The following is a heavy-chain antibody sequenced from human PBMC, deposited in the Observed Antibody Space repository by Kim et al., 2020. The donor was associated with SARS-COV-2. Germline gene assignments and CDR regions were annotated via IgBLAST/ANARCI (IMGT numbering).Heavy chain of an antibody. D-gene: IGHD2-15*01. CDR1: GFTFSSYW. V-gene: IGHV3-74*01. J-gene: IGHJ6*02. Sequence: GGSLRLSCAASGFTFSSYWMHWVRQAPGKGLVWVSRINSDGSSTSYADSVKGRFTISRDNAKNTLYLQMNSLRAEDTAVYYCARGRGHVGGGAHSPYYYYGMDVWGQGTTVTVSS. CDR3: ARGRGHVGGGAHSPYYYYGMDV. CDR2: INSDGSST.